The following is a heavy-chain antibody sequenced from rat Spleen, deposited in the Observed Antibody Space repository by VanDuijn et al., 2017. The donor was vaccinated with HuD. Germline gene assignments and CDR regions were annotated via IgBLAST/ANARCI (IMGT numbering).Heavy chain of an antibody. J-gene: IGHJ4*01. CDR1: GFTFSDYY. Sequence: EVQLVESDGGLVQPGRSLKLSCAASGFTFSDYYMAWVRQAPTKGLEWVATISYDGSSTYYRDSVKGRFTISRDNSKRTLYRQMDRRRTEDTATYYCARRIPGNVMGAWGQGASFTVSS. CDR3: ARRIPGNVMGA. V-gene: IGHV5-29*01. D-gene: IGHD1-4*01. CDR2: ISYDGSST.